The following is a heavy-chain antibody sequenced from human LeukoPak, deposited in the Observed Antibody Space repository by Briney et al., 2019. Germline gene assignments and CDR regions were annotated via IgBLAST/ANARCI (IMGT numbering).Heavy chain of an antibody. V-gene: IGHV4-34*01. CDR3: ASYRVTVDFDS. D-gene: IGHD3-16*02. J-gene: IGHJ4*02. Sequence: SSETLSLTCAVYGGSFSGYYWSWIRQSPGKGLEWIGEIKHSGGTNYNPSLKRRVTLSVDRSKNQFSLKLSSVTAADTAVYYSASYRVTVDFDSWGQGTLVTVSS. CDR1: GGSFSGYY. CDR2: IKHSGGT.